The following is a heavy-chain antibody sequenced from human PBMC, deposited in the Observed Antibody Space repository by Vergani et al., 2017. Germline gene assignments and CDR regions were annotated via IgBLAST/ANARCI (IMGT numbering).Heavy chain of an antibody. CDR3: ARGVLRILEWLGYYYYYMDV. V-gene: IGHV4-34*01. CDR2: INHSGST. J-gene: IGHJ6*03. D-gene: IGHD3-3*01. Sequence: QVQLQQWGAGLLKPSETLSLTCAVYGGSFSGYYWSWIRQPPGKGLEWIGEINHSGSTNYNPSLKSRVTISVDTSKNQFSLKLSSVTAADTAVYYCARGVLRILEWLGYYYYYMDVWGKGTTVTVSS. CDR1: GGSFSGYY.